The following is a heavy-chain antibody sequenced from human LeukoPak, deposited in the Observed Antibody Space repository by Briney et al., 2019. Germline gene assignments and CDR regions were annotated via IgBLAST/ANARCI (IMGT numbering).Heavy chain of an antibody. J-gene: IGHJ2*01. V-gene: IGHV1-18*01. D-gene: IGHD1-14*01. CDR1: GYTFTSYG. CDR2: ISAYNGNT. CDR3: ARDRNRYWYFDL. Sequence: ASVKVSCKASGYTFTSYGISWVRQAPGQGPEWMGWISAYNGNTNYAQKLQGRVTMTTDTSTSTAYMELRSLRSDDTAVYYCARDRNRYWYFDLWGRGTLVTVSS.